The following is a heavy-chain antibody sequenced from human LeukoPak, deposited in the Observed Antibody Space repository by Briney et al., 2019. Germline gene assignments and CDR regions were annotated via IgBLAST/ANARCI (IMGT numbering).Heavy chain of an antibody. CDR1: GYTLTELS. CDR2: FDPEDGET. CDR3: ATYTSPYYYDSSGYYYYFDY. D-gene: IGHD3-22*01. J-gene: IGHJ4*02. Sequence: ASVKVSCKVSGYTLTELSMHWVRQAPGKGLEWMGGFDPEDGETIYAQKFQGRVTMTEDTSTDTAYMELSSLRSEDTAVYYCATYTSPYYYDSSGYYYYFDYWGQGTLVTVSS. V-gene: IGHV1-24*01.